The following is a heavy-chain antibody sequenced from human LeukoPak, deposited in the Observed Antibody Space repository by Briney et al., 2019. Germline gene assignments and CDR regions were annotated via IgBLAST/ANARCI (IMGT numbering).Heavy chain of an antibody. V-gene: IGHV3-9*01. CDR2: ISWNSGSI. D-gene: IGHD3-22*01. CDR1: GFTFDDYA. CDR3: AKDSSYYYDSSGYYSNYFDY. J-gene: IGHJ4*02. Sequence: GGSLRLSCAASGFTFDDYAMHWARQAPGKGLEWVSGISWNSGSIGYADSVKGRFTISRDNAKNSLYLQMNSLRAEDTALYYCAKDSSYYYDSSGYYSNYFDYWGQGTLVTVSS.